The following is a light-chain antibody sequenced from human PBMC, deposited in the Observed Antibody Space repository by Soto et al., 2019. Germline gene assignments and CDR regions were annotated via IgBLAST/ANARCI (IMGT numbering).Light chain of an antibody. CDR3: QHRFNWPFT. CDR2: DAS. Sequence: EIVLTQSPATLSLSPGERATLSCRASQSVSSLLAWYQQKPGQAPRLLIYDASNRATGIPARFSGSGSGTDFTLTISSLVPEDFAVYYCQHRFNWPFTFGPGTKVDIK. J-gene: IGKJ3*01. CDR1: QSVSSL. V-gene: IGKV3-11*01.